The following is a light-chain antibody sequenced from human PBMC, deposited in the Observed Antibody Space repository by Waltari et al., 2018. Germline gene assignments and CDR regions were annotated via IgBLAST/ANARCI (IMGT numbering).Light chain of an antibody. V-gene: IGLV4-69*01. CDR3: QTWGANSWV. J-gene: IGLJ3*02. Sequence: QLVLTQSPSASASLGASVKLTCTLSSGYSGYAIAWHQQQPEKGPRYLMILNTDGSHTRGDGIPDRFSGSSSGAGRYLTISSLQSGDEADYYCQTWGANSWVFGGGTKLTVL. CDR2: LNTDGSH. CDR1: SGYSGYA.